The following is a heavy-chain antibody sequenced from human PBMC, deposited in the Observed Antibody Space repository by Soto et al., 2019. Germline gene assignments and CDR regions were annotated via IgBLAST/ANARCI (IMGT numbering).Heavy chain of an antibody. V-gene: IGHV1-18*01. J-gene: IGHJ6*02. CDR3: ARPSIMGIAAAATDYYYGMDV. Sequence: QVQLVQSGAEVKKPGASVKVSCKASGYTFTSYGISWVRQAPGQGLEWMGWISAYNGNTNYAQKLQGRVTMTTDTSTSTAYMELRSLRSDDTAVYYCARPSIMGIAAAATDYYYGMDVWGQGTTVTVSS. D-gene: IGHD6-13*01. CDR2: ISAYNGNT. CDR1: GYTFTSYG.